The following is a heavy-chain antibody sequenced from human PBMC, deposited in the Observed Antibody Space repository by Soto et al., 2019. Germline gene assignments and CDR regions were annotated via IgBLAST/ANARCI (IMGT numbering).Heavy chain of an antibody. CDR2: IKQDGSKK. CDR1: GITFSWNW. J-gene: IGHJ4*02. V-gene: IGHV3-7*01. D-gene: IGHD3-3*01. Sequence: GGSLRLSCAAGITFSWNWMSWVRQAPRKGLEWVANIKQDGSKKYYVDSVKGRFTISRDNAKNSLYLEMSSLTADDTAVYYCARDKRDLRFLEWSYYFDYWGQGTLVTVPS. CDR3: ARDKRDLRFLEWSYYFDY.